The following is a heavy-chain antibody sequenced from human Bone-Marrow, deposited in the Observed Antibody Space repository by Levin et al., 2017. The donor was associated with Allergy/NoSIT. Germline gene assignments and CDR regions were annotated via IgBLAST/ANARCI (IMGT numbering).Heavy chain of an antibody. D-gene: IGHD5-24*01. J-gene: IGHJ5*02. CDR1: GFTFSNSW. Sequence: GGSLRLSYAASGFTFSNSWMSWVRQAPGKGLEWVANIKEDGSEKYYVDSVKGRFTISRDNAKNSLYVQMNSLRAEDTAVYYCARDQFRRATIGARWFDPWGQGTLVTVSS. CDR2: IKEDGSEK. CDR3: ARDQFRRATIGARWFDP. V-gene: IGHV3-7*01.